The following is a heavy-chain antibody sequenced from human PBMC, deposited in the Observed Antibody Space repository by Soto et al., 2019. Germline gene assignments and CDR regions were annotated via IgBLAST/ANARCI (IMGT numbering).Heavy chain of an antibody. CDR2: ISAYNGNT. Sequence: ASVKVSCKASGYTFTSYGISWVRQAPGQGLEWMGWISAYNGNTNSAQKLQGRVTMTTDTSTSTAYMELRSLRSDDTAVYYCARLLGYCSSTSCSCFDYWGQGTLVTVSS. CDR1: GYTFTSYG. V-gene: IGHV1-18*01. J-gene: IGHJ4*02. D-gene: IGHD2-2*01. CDR3: ARLLGYCSSTSCSCFDY.